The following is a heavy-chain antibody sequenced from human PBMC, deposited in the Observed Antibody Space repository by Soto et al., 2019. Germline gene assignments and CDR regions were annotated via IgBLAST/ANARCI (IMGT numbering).Heavy chain of an antibody. CDR2: ISAYNGNT. J-gene: IGHJ4*02. D-gene: IGHD3-9*01. CDR1: GYTFTSYG. Sequence: GASVKVCCKASGYTFTSYGISWVRQAPGQGLEWMGWISAYNGNTNYAQKLQGRVTMTTDTSTSTAYMELRSLRSDDTAVYYCARETYDILTGYYLGNFDYWGQGTLVTVSS. V-gene: IGHV1-18*01. CDR3: ARETYDILTGYYLGNFDY.